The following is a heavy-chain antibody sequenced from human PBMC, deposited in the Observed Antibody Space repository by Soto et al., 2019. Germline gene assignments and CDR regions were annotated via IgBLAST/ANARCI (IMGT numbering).Heavy chain of an antibody. CDR2: INPDSDNT. Sequence: ASVKVSCKTSGYTFTNYDINWVRQAAGQGLEWMGWINPDSDNTGYAQKFQGRVTMTRDTSISTAYMELNSLRSEDTAVYYCARGRRYCTTSSCYPPALFPYGMDVWGQGTTVTVSS. V-gene: IGHV1-8*01. D-gene: IGHD2-2*01. CDR1: GYTFTNYD. CDR3: ARGRRYCTTSSCYPPALFPYGMDV. J-gene: IGHJ6*02.